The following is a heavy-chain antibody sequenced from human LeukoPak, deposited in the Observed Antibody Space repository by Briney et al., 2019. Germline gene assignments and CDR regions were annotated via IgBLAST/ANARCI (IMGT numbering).Heavy chain of an antibody. J-gene: IGHJ6*03. Sequence: ASVKVSCKASGYTFTSYGISWVRQAPGQGLEWMGWISAYNGNTNYAQKLQGRVTMTTDTSTSTAYMELRSLRSDDTAVYYCARVYGGDSQLLGGYYNYYMDVWGKGTTVTVSS. CDR3: ARVYGGDSQLLGGYYNYYMDV. V-gene: IGHV1-18*01. CDR1: GYTFTSYG. D-gene: IGHD2-2*01. CDR2: ISAYNGNT.